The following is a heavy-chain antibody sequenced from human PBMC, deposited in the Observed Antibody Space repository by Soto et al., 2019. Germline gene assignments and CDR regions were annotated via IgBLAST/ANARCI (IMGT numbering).Heavy chain of an antibody. Sequence: XSVKVSCKASAYTISYFDINWLRQASGQGPEWMGWMNAKSGDTFFAQRFQGKFNMTWDTSLSTAYMEVGSLTSDDTAIYFCARGNPFNYAGFDLWGQGTTVTV. J-gene: IGHJ6*02. D-gene: IGHD3-16*01. CDR1: AYTISYFD. CDR3: ARGNPFNYAGFDL. V-gene: IGHV1-8*01. CDR2: MNAKSGDT.